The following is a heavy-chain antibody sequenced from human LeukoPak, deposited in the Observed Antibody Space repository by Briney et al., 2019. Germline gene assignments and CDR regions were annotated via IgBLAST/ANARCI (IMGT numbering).Heavy chain of an antibody. CDR3: ARGIRYFDWYFDY. J-gene: IGHJ4*02. D-gene: IGHD3-9*01. Sequence: GGSLRLSCAASGFTFSSYSMNWVRQAPGKGLEWVSSISSSSSYIYYADSVKGRFTISRDNAKNSPYLQMNSLRAEDTAVYYCARGIRYFDWYFDYWGQGTLVTVSS. CDR2: ISSSSSYI. CDR1: GFTFSSYS. V-gene: IGHV3-21*01.